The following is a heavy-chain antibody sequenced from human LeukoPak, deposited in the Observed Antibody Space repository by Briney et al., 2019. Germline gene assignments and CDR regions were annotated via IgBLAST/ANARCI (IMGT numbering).Heavy chain of an antibody. CDR2: INHSGST. J-gene: IGHJ4*02. CDR1: GGSFSGYY. D-gene: IGHD4-17*01. V-gene: IGHV4-34*01. CDR3: ASRPADDYGDYQGY. Sequence: SETLSLTCAVYGGSFSGYYWSWIRQPPGKGLEWIGEINHSGSTNYNPSLKSRVTISVDTSKNQFSLKLSSVTAADTAVYYCASRPADDYGDYQGYCGRGTLVTVSS.